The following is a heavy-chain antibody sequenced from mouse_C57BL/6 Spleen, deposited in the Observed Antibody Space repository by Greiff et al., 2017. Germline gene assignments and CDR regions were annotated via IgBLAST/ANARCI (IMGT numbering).Heavy chain of an antibody. J-gene: IGHJ2*01. CDR2: ISSGSSTT. V-gene: IGHV5-17*01. D-gene: IGHD2-2*01. CDR3: AIIYYGYEGYFDY. CDR1: GFTFSDYG. Sequence: EVLLVESGGGLVKPGGSLKLSCAASGFTFSDYGMHWVRQAPEKGLEWVAYISSGSSTTYYADTVKGRYTISRDNAKITLFLQMTSLRSENTAMYYCAIIYYGYEGYFDYWGQGTTLTVSS.